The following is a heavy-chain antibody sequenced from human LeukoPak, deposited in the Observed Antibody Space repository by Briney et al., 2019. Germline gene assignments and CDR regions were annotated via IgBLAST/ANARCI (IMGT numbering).Heavy chain of an antibody. Sequence: SETLSLTCAVYGGSFSGYYWSWIRQPPGKGLEWIGEINHSGSTNYNPSLKSRVTISVDTSKNQFSLKLSSVTAADTAVYYCAIKGGYYDSSGYYYYWGQGTLVTVSS. D-gene: IGHD3-22*01. CDR2: INHSGST. CDR1: GGSFSGYY. V-gene: IGHV4-34*01. J-gene: IGHJ4*02. CDR3: AIKGGYYDSSGYYYY.